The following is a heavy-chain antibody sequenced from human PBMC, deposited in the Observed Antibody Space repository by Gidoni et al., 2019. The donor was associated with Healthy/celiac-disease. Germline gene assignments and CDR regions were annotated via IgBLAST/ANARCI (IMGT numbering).Heavy chain of an antibody. D-gene: IGHD3-10*01. CDR3: ARGGHGTMVRGVQDY. CDR2: IYYSGST. V-gene: IGHV4-30-4*01. J-gene: IGHJ4*02. Sequence: QVQLQESGPGLVKPSQTLSLTCTVSGASISSGDYYWSWIRQPPGKGLEWIGYIYYSGSTYYNPSLKSRVTISVDTSKNQFSLKLSSVTAADTAVYYCARGGHGTMVRGVQDYWGQGTLVTVSS. CDR1: GASISSGDYY.